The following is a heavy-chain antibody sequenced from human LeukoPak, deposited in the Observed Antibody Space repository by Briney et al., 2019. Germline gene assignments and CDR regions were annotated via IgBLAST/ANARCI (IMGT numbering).Heavy chain of an antibody. CDR3: AREEAVAGTDY. J-gene: IGHJ4*02. D-gene: IGHD6-19*01. CDR1: GFTFSSYS. Sequence: GGSLRLSCAASGFTFSSYSMNWVRQAPGKGLEWVSSISSSSSYIYYADSVKGRFTISRDNAKNSLYLQMNSLRAEDTAVYYCAREEAVAGTDYWGQGTLVTASS. CDR2: ISSSSSYI. V-gene: IGHV3-21*01.